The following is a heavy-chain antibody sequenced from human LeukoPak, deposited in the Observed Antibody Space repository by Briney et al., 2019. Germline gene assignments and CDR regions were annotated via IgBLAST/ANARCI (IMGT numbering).Heavy chain of an antibody. CDR2: IDGPTFRT. CDR3: TTWVGAHFDF. V-gene: IGHV3-23*01. Sequence: PGESLRLSCAASGFTFSNYAMHWVRQASGKGLEWVSTIDGPTFRTHYADSVMGRFTISRDNSKNTLYLQMNSLRAEDAAVYFCTTWVGAHFDFWGQGTLVTVSS. J-gene: IGHJ4*02. CDR1: GFTFSNYA. D-gene: IGHD1-26*01.